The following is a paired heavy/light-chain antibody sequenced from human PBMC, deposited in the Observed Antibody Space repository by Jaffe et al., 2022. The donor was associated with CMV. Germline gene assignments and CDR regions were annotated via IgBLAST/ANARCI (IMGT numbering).Light chain of an antibody. CDR1: KLGDKY. Sequence: SYELTQPPSVSVSPGQTASITCSGDKLGDKYACWYQQKPGQSPVLVIYQDSKRPSGIPERFSGSNSGNTATLTISGTQAMDEADYYCQAWDSSTANVFGTGTKVTVL. J-gene: IGLJ1*01. V-gene: IGLV3-1*01. CDR3: QAWDSSTANV. CDR2: QDS.
Heavy chain of an antibody. Sequence: QVQLVQSGAEVKKPGASVKVSCKASGYTFTSYYMHWVRQAPGQGLEWMGIINPSGGSTSYAQKFQGRVTMTRDTSTSTVYMELSSLRSEDTAVYYCARVEYGYSSGWYDYYYGMDVWGQGTTVTVSS. J-gene: IGHJ6*02. CDR2: INPSGGST. D-gene: IGHD6-19*01. CDR1: GYTFTSYY. CDR3: ARVEYGYSSGWYDYYYGMDV. V-gene: IGHV1-46*01.